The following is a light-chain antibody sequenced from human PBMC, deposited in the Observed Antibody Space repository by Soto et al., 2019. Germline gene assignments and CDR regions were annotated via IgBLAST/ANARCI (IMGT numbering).Light chain of an antibody. V-gene: IGKV2-28*01. CDR3: MQALQSLT. J-gene: IGKJ5*01. CDR1: PILLYNNTYNY. CDR2: FGS. Sequence: EMVLTQSPLTLPVTPGAPASISRRFSPILLYNNTYNYLDWYVQKPGQSPQLLIYFGSNRAPGVPDRFSGSGSGTDFTLKINRVEAEDVGTYYCMQALQSLTFGQGTRLEIK.